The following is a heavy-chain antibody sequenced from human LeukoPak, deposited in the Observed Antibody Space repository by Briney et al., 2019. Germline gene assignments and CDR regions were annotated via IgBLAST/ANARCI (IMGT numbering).Heavy chain of an antibody. J-gene: IGHJ5*01. D-gene: IGHD1-26*01. CDR2: INWNGDNP. V-gene: IGHV3-20*04. Sequence: GGSLRLSCEASGFTFEDYGMTWVRQCPGRGLEYAAEINWNGDNPVYENSLRGRFTISRNNARNSVYLEMNSLRVEDTAFYYCARRSLSGATTGYYYDSWGQGTLVIVSS. CDR1: GFTFEDYG. CDR3: ARRSLSGATTGYYYDS.